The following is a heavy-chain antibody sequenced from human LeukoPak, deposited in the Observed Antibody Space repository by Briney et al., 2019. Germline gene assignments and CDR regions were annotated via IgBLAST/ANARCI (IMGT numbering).Heavy chain of an antibody. V-gene: IGHV3-9*03. D-gene: IGHD2-15*01. Sequence: GGSLRLSCAASGFTFDDYAMHWVRQAPGKGLEWVSGISWNSGSIGYADSVKGRFTISRDNAKNSLYLQMNSLRAEDMALYYCAKTPRKGLVRDAFDIWGQGTMVTVSS. CDR1: GFTFDDYA. J-gene: IGHJ3*02. CDR2: ISWNSGSI. CDR3: AKTPRKGLVRDAFDI.